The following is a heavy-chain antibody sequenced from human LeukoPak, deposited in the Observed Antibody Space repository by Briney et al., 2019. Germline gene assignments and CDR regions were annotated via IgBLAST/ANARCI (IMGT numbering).Heavy chain of an antibody. J-gene: IGHJ4*02. D-gene: IGHD6-13*01. Sequence: PSETLSLTCTVSGGSVSSYYWSWIRQPPGKGLEWIGYIHYSGSTNYNPSLKSRVTISVDTSKNQCSLNLRSVTAADTAVYYCARWRAASADPFDYWGQGTLVTVSS. CDR2: IHYSGST. CDR3: ARWRAASADPFDY. CDR1: GGSVSSYY. V-gene: IGHV4-59*02.